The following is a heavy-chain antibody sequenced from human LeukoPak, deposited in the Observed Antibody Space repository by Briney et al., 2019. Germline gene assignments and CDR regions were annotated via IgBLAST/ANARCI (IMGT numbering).Heavy chain of an antibody. Sequence: PGGSLRLSCPVSRSSFSIYDMHWVRHPPGKWPVWVSRINSDGSSTTYADSVKGRFTISRDNAKNTLYLQMNRLSAADPSVTYCASLAFGGGDYWRQGTLVTVSS. V-gene: IGHV3-74*01. D-gene: IGHD3-16*01. J-gene: IGHJ4*02. CDR2: INSDGSST. CDR3: ASLAFGGGDY. CDR1: RSSFSIYD.